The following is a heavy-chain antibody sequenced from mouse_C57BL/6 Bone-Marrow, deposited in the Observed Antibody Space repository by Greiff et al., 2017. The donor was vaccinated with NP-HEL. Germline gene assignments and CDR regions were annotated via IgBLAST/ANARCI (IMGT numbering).Heavy chain of an antibody. CDR3: ARDRGVCGSSFFWYFDV. V-gene: IGHV1-69*01. Sequence: QVQLQQPGAELVMPGASVKLSCKASGYTFTSYWMHWVKQRPGQGLEWIGEIDPSDSYTNYNQKFKGKSTLTVDKSSSTAYMQLSSLTSEDSAVYYCARDRGVCGSSFFWYFDVWGTGTTVTVSS. CDR2: IDPSDSYT. J-gene: IGHJ1*03. D-gene: IGHD1-1*01. CDR1: GYTFTSYW.